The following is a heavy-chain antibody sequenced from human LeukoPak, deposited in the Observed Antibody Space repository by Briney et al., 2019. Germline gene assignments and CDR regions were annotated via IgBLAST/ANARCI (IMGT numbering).Heavy chain of an antibody. CDR2: IKTKTDAETT. CDR1: GFSFSNAW. CDR3: ATFLLVGTTPLDY. D-gene: IGHD1-26*01. V-gene: IGHV3-15*05. Sequence: GGSLRLSCAASGFSFSNAWLSWVRQAPAKGPERVGRIKTKTDAETTDYAAPVKGRFTISRDASKNMLYLQMHSLKTEHTAVYYCATFLLVGTTPLDYCGQGALVTVSS. J-gene: IGHJ4*02.